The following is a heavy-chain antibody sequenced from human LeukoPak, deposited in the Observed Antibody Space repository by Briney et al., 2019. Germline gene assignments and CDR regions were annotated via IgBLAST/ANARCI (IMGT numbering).Heavy chain of an antibody. CDR3: ARVRYFDWLSGMDV. CDR2: INPNSGST. CDR1: GYTFTGYY. Sequence: ASVKVSCKASGYTFTGYYMHWVRQAPGQGLEWMGWINPNSGSTNYAQKFQGRVTMTRDTSISTAYMELSRLRSDDTAVYYCARVRYFDWLSGMDVWGQGTTVTVSS. J-gene: IGHJ6*02. V-gene: IGHV1-2*02. D-gene: IGHD3-9*01.